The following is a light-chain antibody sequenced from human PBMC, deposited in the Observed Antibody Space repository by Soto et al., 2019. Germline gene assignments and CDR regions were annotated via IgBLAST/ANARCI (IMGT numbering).Light chain of an antibody. J-gene: IGLJ3*02. CDR2: RNN. Sequence: QSVLTQPPSASGTPGPRVTLSCSGSSSSIGSNYVYWYQQLPGPAPKLLIYRNNQRPSGVPDRFSGSKSGTSASLAISGLRSEDEADYYGAAWDDSLSGWVFGGGTKLTV. V-gene: IGLV1-47*01. CDR3: AAWDDSLSGWV. CDR1: SSSIGSNY.